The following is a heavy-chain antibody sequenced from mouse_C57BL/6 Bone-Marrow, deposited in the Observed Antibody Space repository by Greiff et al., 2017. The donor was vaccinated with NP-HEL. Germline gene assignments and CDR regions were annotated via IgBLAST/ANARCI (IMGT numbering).Heavy chain of an antibody. CDR3: EREGLYYGSSFDY. V-gene: IGHV1-85*01. J-gene: IGHJ2*01. CDR2: IYPRDGST. CDR1: GYTFTSYD. D-gene: IGHD1-1*01. Sequence: QVQLQQSGPELVKPGASVKLSCKASGYTFTSYDINWVKQRPGQGLEWIGRIYPRDGSTKYNEKFKGKATLTVDTSSSTACMVLHSLTSEDSAVYVCEREGLYYGSSFDYWGQGTTLTVSS.